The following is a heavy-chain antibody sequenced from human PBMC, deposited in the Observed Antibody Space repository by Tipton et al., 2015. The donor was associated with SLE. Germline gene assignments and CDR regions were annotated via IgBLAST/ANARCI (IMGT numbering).Heavy chain of an antibody. CDR3: ARDYRELAVDY. D-gene: IGHD1-1*01. V-gene: IGHV3-48*03. CDR1: GFTFLSYE. Sequence: SLRLSCLASGFTFLSYEISWVRQAPGKGLQWVSSISASGTTTYYADSVKGRFTIFRDNAKNSLYLQMSSLRAEDTAVYYCARDYRELAVDYWGQGTLVTVSS. CDR2: ISASGTTT. J-gene: IGHJ4*02.